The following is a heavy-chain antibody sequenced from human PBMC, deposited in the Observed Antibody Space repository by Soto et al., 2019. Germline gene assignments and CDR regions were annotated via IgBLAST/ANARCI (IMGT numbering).Heavy chain of an antibody. V-gene: IGHV3-53*01. J-gene: IGHJ4*01. CDR1: RLTVRRSQ. Sequence: GSLRISRAVSRLTVRRSQMSWVRQALGKGLQWVSVIYSAGSTYYGNAVKGRFTISRDISESKIFLELNGLTVDDTAVYYCARAREREYSSSIFFDYWGRGTVLTVPS. CDR3: ARAREREYSSSIFFDY. CDR2: IYSAGST. D-gene: IGHD6-6*01.